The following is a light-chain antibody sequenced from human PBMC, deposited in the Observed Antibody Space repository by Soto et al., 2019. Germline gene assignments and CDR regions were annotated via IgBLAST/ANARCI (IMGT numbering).Light chain of an antibody. Sequence: DIPMTQSPSTLSASVGDRVTITCRASQSVSTWLAWYQQKPGKAPKVLIYDASSLESGVPSRFSGSASGTKFTLTISSLQPDDFATYYCQQYNNYSPPYTFGQGTKLEIK. CDR3: QQYNNYSPPYT. V-gene: IGKV1-5*01. CDR2: DAS. CDR1: QSVSTW. J-gene: IGKJ2*01.